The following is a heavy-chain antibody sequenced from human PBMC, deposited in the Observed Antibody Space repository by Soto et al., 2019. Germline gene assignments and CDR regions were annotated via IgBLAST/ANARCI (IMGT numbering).Heavy chain of an antibody. Sequence: ASVKVSCKASGYTFTSHGITWVRQAPGQGLEWMGWISAYIGNTNYAQKLQGRVTMTTDTSTSTAYMELRSLRSDDTAVYYCARDTKIYCSGGRCYQDYFDFWGQGTLVTVSS. CDR1: GYTFTSHG. J-gene: IGHJ4*02. D-gene: IGHD2-15*01. V-gene: IGHV1-18*01. CDR3: ARDTKIYCSGGRCYQDYFDF. CDR2: ISAYIGNT.